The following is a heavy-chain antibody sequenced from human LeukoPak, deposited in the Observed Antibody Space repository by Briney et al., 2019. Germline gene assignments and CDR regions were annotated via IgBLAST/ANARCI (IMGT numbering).Heavy chain of an antibody. CDR2: ISYSGST. CDR3: ARPGMQDGWFDP. CDR1: GASISSSSYY. V-gene: IGHV4-39*01. Sequence: PSETLSLTCTVSGASISSSSYYWGWIRQPPGKGLEWIGSISYSGSTYYNPSLQSRVTMSVDTSKHQFSLKLNSVTAADTAVYYCARPGMQDGWFDPWGQGTLVTVSS. J-gene: IGHJ5*02.